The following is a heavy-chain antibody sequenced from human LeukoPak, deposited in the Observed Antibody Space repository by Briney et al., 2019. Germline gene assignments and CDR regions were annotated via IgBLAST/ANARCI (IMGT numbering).Heavy chain of an antibody. CDR2: IDYSGST. Sequence: PSETLSLTCTVSGGSISSSSYYWGWIRQPPGKGLEWIGSIDYSGSTYYSPSLKSRVTISVDTSKNQFSLKLSSVTAADTAVYYCARQFKGSSWSFYYYYMDVWGKGTTVTISS. D-gene: IGHD6-13*01. J-gene: IGHJ6*03. CDR1: GGSISSSSYY. CDR3: ARQFKGSSWSFYYYYMDV. V-gene: IGHV4-39*01.